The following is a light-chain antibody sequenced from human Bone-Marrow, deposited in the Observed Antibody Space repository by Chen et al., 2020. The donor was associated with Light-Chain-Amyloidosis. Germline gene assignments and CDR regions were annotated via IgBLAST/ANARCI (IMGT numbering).Light chain of an antibody. CDR2: DVS. Sequence: QSALTQPAPVSGSPGQSITIPCPGTSSDVGGYNYVSWYQQNPGKAPKLMIYDVSNRPSGVSNRFSGSKSGNTASLTISGLQAEDEADYYCSSYTSSSTLVFGGGTKLTVL. V-gene: IGLV2-14*01. CDR3: SSYTSSSTLV. J-gene: IGLJ2*01. CDR1: SSDVGGYNY.